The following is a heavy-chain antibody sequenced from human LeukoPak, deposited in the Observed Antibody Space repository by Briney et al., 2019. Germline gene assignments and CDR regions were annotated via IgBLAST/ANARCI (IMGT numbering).Heavy chain of an antibody. V-gene: IGHV4-34*01. CDR3: ARDREWLDAFDI. CDR1: GGSFSGYH. D-gene: IGHD6-19*01. J-gene: IGHJ3*02. Sequence: SETLSLTCAVYGGSFSGYHWSWIRQPPGKGLEWIGEINHRGSTNYNPSLKSRVTMSVDTSKNQFSLKLSSVTAADTAVYYCARDREWLDAFDIWGQGTMVTVSS. CDR2: INHRGST.